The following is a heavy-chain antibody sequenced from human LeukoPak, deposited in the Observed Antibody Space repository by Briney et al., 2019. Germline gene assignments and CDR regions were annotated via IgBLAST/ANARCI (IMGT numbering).Heavy chain of an antibody. Sequence: PSETLSLTCAVYGGSFSGFYWSWIRQPPGKRLEWIGEINHIGSTNYNPSLKSRVTISIDTSKSQFSLNLTSVTAADTASYFCARSAGYFPFRGQGTLVTVSS. V-gene: IGHV4-34*01. CDR1: GGSFSGFY. CDR3: ARSAGYFPF. CDR2: INHIGST. J-gene: IGHJ4*02. D-gene: IGHD3-9*01.